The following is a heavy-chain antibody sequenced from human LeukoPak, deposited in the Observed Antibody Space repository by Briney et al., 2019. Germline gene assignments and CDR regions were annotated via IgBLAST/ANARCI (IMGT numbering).Heavy chain of an antibody. CDR2: FSASGNS. Sequence: RTSETLSLTCTVSGDSISSDDYYWSWIRQPAGKGLEWIGRFSASGNSNYNPSLKSRLTISVDRSKNQFSLKLTSVTAADTAVYYCARVNGWYYYYYMDVWGKGTTVTVSS. CDR1: GDSISSDDYY. D-gene: IGHD6-19*01. CDR3: ARVNGWYYYYYMDV. V-gene: IGHV4-61*02. J-gene: IGHJ6*03.